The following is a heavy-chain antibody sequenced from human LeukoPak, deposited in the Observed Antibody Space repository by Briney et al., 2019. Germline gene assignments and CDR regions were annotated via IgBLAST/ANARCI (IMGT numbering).Heavy chain of an antibody. D-gene: IGHD3-10*01. Sequence: GGSLRLSCAVSGITLSNYGMSWVRQAPGKGLEWVAGLSGSGGGTNYADSVKGRFTISRDNAKNTLYLQMNSLRAEDTAVYFCAKRGVVIRVILVGFHKEAYYFDSWGQGALVTVSS. CDR1: GITLSNYG. CDR2: LSGSGGGT. V-gene: IGHV3-23*01. J-gene: IGHJ4*02. CDR3: AKRGVVIRVILVGFHKEAYYFDS.